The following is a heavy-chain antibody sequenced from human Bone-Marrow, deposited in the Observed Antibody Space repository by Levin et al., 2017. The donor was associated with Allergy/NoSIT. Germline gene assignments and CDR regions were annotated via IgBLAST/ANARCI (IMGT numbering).Heavy chain of an antibody. Sequence: ASVKVSCKASGYTFTSYGITWVRQAPGQGLEWMGWISAYNGNTNYAQKLQGRVTMTTDTSTSTAYMELRSLRSDDTAVYYCAREGSGSYRGAFDIWGQGTMVTVSS. CDR2: ISAYNGNT. CDR3: AREGSGSYRGAFDI. V-gene: IGHV1-18*01. D-gene: IGHD1-26*01. CDR1: GYTFTSYG. J-gene: IGHJ3*02.